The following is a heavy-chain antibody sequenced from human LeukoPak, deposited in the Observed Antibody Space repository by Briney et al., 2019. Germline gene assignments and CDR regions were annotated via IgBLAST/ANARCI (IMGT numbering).Heavy chain of an antibody. CDR2: IYYSGST. Sequence: PSETLSLTCTVSGCSISSYYWSWIRQPPGKGLEWIGYIYYSGSTNYNPSLKSRVTISVDTSKNQFSLKLSSVTAADTAVYYCARGGTSGYFVYDAFDIWGQGTMVTVSS. D-gene: IGHD3-9*01. V-gene: IGHV4-59*01. CDR3: ARGGTSGYFVYDAFDI. J-gene: IGHJ3*02. CDR1: GCSISSYY.